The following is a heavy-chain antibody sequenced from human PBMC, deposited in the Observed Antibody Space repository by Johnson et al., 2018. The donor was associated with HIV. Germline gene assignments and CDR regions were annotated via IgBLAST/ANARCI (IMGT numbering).Heavy chain of an antibody. CDR3: ARPHIVVVTAGYAFDI. J-gene: IGHJ3*02. Sequence: QVQLVESGGGVVQPGRSLRLSCAASGFTFSSYGMYWVRQAPGKGLEWVAVIWYDGSHKYYTDSVKGLSTISRDNSKNTLYLQMNSLRAEDTAVYYCARPHIVVVTAGYAFDIWGQGTMVIVSS. V-gene: IGHV3-33*01. CDR1: GFTFSSYG. D-gene: IGHD2-21*02. CDR2: IWYDGSHK.